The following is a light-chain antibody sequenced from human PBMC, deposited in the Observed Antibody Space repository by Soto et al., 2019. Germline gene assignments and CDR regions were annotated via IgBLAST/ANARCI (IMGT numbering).Light chain of an antibody. CDR3: SSYAGSNFVV. J-gene: IGLJ2*01. Sequence: QSALTQPPSASGSPGQSVTISCTGTSSDVGGYNYVSWYQQHPGKAPKLMIYEVTKRPSGVPDRFSGPKSDNTASLTVSGLKAEDEADYYCSSYAGSNFVVFGGGTKLTVL. CDR2: EVT. CDR1: SSDVGGYNY. V-gene: IGLV2-8*01.